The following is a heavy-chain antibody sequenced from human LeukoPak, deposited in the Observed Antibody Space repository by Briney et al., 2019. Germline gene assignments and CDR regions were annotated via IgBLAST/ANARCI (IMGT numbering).Heavy chain of an antibody. V-gene: IGHV3-33*06. D-gene: IGHD1-26*01. J-gene: IGHJ4*02. Sequence: GGSLRLSCAVSGFSFRDFGFHWVRQAPGKGLEWVAVTWFDGSQKYYADSVKGRFTISRDNSKNTLYLEMNSLRVEDTAVYYCAKWEGARQFYFEYWGQGALVTVSS. CDR2: TWFDGSQK. CDR3: AKWEGARQFYFEY. CDR1: GFSFRDFG.